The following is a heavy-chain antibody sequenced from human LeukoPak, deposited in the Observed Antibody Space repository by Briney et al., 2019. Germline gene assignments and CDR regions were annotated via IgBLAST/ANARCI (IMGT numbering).Heavy chain of an antibody. D-gene: IGHD2-21*01. J-gene: IGHJ4*02. CDR2: INSSSSYI. V-gene: IGHV3-21*01. CDR3: ARDGRCGGKCYAS. CDR1: GFSFSRCT. Sequence: GGSLTLSCAASGFSFSRCTMNWVRQAPGTGLEWVSIINSSSSYIYYADSVKGRFTIDKDNTKKELYLQMNSRRVEDTAVYFCARDGRCGGKCYASWGQGTLVTVCS.